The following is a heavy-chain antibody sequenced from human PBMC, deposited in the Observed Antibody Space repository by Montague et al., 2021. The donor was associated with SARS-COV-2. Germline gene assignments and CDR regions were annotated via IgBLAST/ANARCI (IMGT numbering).Heavy chain of an antibody. CDR1: GGSISTVNYY. CDR2: ISYSGAT. D-gene: IGHD3/OR15-3a*01. V-gene: IGHV4-39*07. Sequence: SETLSLTCTVSGGSISTVNYYWGWVRQTPGKGLDWVGSISYSGATFYNPSLQTRVSISSYTSKSQFSLELRLVTAADTAVYYCARRRTEVGLYFDPWGQGTLVKVSS. CDR3: ARRRTEVGLYFDP. J-gene: IGHJ5*02.